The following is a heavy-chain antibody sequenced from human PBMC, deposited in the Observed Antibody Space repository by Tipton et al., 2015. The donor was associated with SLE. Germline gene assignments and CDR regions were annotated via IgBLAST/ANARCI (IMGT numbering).Heavy chain of an antibody. Sequence: TLSLTCAVYGGSFSGYYWSWIRQPPGKGLEWIGEINHRGSTNYNPSLKSRVTISVDTSKNQLSLKLSSVTAADTAVYYCARTWSSGEQWLFHFDYWGQGTLVTVSS. J-gene: IGHJ4*02. CDR2: INHRGST. CDR1: GGSFSGYY. CDR3: ARTWSSGEQWLFHFDY. V-gene: IGHV4-34*01. D-gene: IGHD6-19*01.